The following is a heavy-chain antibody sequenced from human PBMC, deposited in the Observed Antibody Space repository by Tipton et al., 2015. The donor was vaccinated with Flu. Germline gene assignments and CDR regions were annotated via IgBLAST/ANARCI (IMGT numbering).Heavy chain of an antibody. CDR2: MKQDGSEI. Sequence: SLRLSCAASGFIVSNYWMHWVRQAPGEGLEWVANMKQDGSEIYYLDSVKGRFTISRDNAKDSVFLQMNSLRAEDTAVYYCARQIGGGDCYWGQGTLVTVSS. CDR1: GFIVSNYW. CDR3: ARQIGGGDCY. D-gene: IGHD2-21*01. J-gene: IGHJ4*02. V-gene: IGHV3-7*03.